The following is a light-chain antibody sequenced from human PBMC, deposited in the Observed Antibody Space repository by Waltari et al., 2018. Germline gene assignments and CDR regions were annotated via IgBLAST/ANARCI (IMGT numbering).Light chain of an antibody. CDR3: GSYAGRYNYV. J-gene: IGLJ1*01. V-gene: IGLV2-11*01. Sequence: YQQPPRKAPELIIYEGSERPSGVPDRFSGSKSGNTASLTSSGLRAEDEADYYCGSYAGRYNYVFGTGTQVTVL. CDR2: EGS.